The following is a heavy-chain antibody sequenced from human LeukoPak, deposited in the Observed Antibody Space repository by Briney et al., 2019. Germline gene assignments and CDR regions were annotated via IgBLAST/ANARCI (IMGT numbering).Heavy chain of an antibody. D-gene: IGHD6-6*01. V-gene: IGHV1-24*01. Sequence: GASVKVSCKVSGYTLTELSMHWVRRAPGKGLEWMGGFDPEDGETIYAQKFQGRVTMTEDTSTDTAYMELSSLRSEDTAVYYCATDSARPEMNYYYYMDVWGKGTTVTVSS. CDR1: GYTLTELS. CDR2: FDPEDGET. CDR3: ATDSARPEMNYYYYMDV. J-gene: IGHJ6*03.